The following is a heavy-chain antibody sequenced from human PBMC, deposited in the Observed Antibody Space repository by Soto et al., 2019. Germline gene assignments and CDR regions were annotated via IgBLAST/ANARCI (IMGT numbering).Heavy chain of an antibody. CDR1: DDSLGREP. J-gene: IGHJ5*01. CDR3: ARYGLCTLNDDPEQLDS. Sequence: GGSPRFPCAAQDDSLGREPMSWSGQGPGKGLEWVANTEQDGSEKYYVDSVKGRFTISRDNAKNSLYLQMNSLRAEDTAVYYCARYGLCTLNDDPEQLDSWGQGTPVTVSS. CDR2: TEQDGSEK. D-gene: IGHD1-1*01. V-gene: IGHV3-7*01.